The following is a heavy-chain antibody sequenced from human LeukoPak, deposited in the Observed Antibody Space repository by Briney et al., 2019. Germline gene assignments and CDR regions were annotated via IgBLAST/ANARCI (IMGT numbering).Heavy chain of an antibody. J-gene: IGHJ4*02. CDR2: IYTSGST. D-gene: IGHD3-22*01. CDR3: ASRAMIVVEYYFDY. CDR1: GASVNSGNYY. V-gene: IGHV4-61*02. Sequence: SQTLSLTCTVSGASVNSGNYYWTWIRQPAGKRLEWIGRIYTSGSTNYNPSLKSRVTISIDASKNQFSLRLSSVTAADTAVYYCASRAMIVVEYYFDYWGQGTLVTVSS.